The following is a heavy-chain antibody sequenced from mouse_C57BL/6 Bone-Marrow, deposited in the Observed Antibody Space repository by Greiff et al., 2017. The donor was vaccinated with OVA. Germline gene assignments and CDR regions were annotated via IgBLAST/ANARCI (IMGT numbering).Heavy chain of an antibody. CDR3: AKDYGSSYGYFDY. CDR1: GYTFTSYW. Sequence: VQLQQSGAELVKPGASVKLSCKASGYTFTSYWMHWVKQRPGRGLEWIGRIDPNSGGTKYNEKFKSKATLTVDKPSSTAYMQLSSLTSEDSAVYYCAKDYGSSYGYFDYWGQGTTLTVSS. D-gene: IGHD1-1*01. CDR2: IDPNSGGT. V-gene: IGHV1-72*01. J-gene: IGHJ2*01.